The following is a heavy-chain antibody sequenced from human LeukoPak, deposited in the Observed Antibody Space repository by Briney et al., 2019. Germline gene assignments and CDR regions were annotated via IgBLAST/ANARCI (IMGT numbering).Heavy chain of an antibody. V-gene: IGHV1-2*02. CDR2: INPNSGDT. J-gene: IGHJ3*02. D-gene: IGHD2-8*01. Sequence: ASVKVSCKASGYTFTDYYIHWVRQAPGQGLEWMGWINPNSGDTNSAQKFQGRVTMTRDTSITTTYMELTRLTSDDTAVYYCASEQIVLMVYAQKAAFDIWGQGTMVTVSS. CDR3: ASEQIVLMVYAQKAAFDI. CDR1: GYTFTDYY.